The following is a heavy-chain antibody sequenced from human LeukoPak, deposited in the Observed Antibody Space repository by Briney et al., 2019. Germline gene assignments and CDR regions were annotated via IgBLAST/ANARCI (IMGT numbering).Heavy chain of an antibody. Sequence: GGSLRLSCAASGFTFSSYWMHWVRQAPGKGLLWVSRINSDGTTTYYADSVKGRFTISRDNAKNTLYLQVNSLRAEYTAVYYCARGNYYGMDVWGQGTTVTVSS. CDR3: ARGNYYGMDV. V-gene: IGHV3-74*01. CDR1: GFTFSSYW. J-gene: IGHJ6*02. CDR2: INSDGTTT.